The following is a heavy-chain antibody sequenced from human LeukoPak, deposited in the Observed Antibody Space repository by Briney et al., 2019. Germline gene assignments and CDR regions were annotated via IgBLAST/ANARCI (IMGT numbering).Heavy chain of an antibody. J-gene: IGHJ4*02. CDR2: INHSGST. Sequence: SETLSLTCTVSGGSISSSSYYWGWIRQPPGKGLEWIGEINHSGSTNYNASLKSRVTISVDTSKNQFSLKLSSVTAADTAVYYCARVGSGYSGYDYYYFDYWGQGTLVTVSS. D-gene: IGHD5-12*01. CDR3: ARVGSGYSGYDYYYFDY. V-gene: IGHV4-39*07. CDR1: GGSISSSSYY.